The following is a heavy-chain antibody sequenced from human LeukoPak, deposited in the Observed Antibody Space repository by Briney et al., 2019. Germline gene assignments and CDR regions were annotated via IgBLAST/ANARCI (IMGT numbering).Heavy chain of an antibody. D-gene: IGHD6-13*01. CDR1: GFALSSHW. V-gene: IGHV3-7*01. J-gene: IGHJ4*02. Sequence: GGSLRLSCAASGFALSSHWMTWVRQVPGRGPEWVANVNRDGSETYYLDSVKGRFTISRDNSKSTLYLQMNSLRVEDTAVYYCARNFGPYSSTWYSEDYWGQGTLVTVSS. CDR3: ARNFGPYSSTWYSEDY. CDR2: VNRDGSET.